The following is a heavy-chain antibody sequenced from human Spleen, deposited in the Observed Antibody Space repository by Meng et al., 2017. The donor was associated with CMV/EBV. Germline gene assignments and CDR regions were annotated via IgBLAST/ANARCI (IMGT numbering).Heavy chain of an antibody. D-gene: IGHD3-10*01. CDR2: INPNSGGT. CDR1: GYTFTNFY. CDR3: ACGSGTYSPDY. V-gene: IGHV1-2*02. J-gene: IGHJ4*02. Sequence: SCKASGYTFTNFYMHWVREDPGQGLEWVGWINPNSGGTNSALKFQGRVTMNRDTSISTAYMELSSLRSDDTAVYYCACGSGTYSPDYWGQGTLVTVSS.